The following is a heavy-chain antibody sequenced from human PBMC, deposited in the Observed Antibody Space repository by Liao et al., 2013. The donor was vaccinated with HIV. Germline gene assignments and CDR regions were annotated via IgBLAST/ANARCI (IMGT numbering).Heavy chain of an antibody. V-gene: IGHV4-59*12. D-gene: IGHD2-15*01. CDR1: GGSISTYY. CDR3: ARGSCSGGSCYLGYYMDV. J-gene: IGHJ6*03. CDR2: IYYSGST. Sequence: QVQLQESGPGLVKPSETLSLSCTVSGGSISTYYWSWIRQPPGKGLEWIGYIYYSGSTNYNPSLKSRVTISVDTSKKQFSLKLTSVTAADTAVYYCARGSCSGGSCYLGYYMDVWGKGTTVTVSS.